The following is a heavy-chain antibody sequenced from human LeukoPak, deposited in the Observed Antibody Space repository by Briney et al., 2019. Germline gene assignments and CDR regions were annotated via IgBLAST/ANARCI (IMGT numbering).Heavy chain of an antibody. D-gene: IGHD3-3*01. CDR3: ASTRGSSTYDFWSGYFSWFDP. Sequence: PGGSLGLSCAASGFTFSSYSMNWVRQAPGKGLEWVSSISSSSSYIYYADSVKGRFTISRDNAKNSLYLQMNSLRAEDTAVYYCASTRGSSTYDFWSGYFSWFDPWGQGTLVTVSS. CDR2: ISSSSSYI. J-gene: IGHJ5*02. CDR1: GFTFSSYS. V-gene: IGHV3-21*01.